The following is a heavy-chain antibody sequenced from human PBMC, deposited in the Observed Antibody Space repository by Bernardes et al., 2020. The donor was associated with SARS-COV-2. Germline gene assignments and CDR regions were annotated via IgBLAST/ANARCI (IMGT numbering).Heavy chain of an antibody. Sequence: SETLSLTCTVSGGSISGFYWSWIRQPAGKGLEWIGRIYSTGSTNYNPSLKSRVTMSVDTSKNQFSLKLSSVTAADTAVYYCARDTGYVAYDYWGQGTLVTASS. V-gene: IGHV4-4*07. J-gene: IGHJ4*02. CDR2: IYSTGST. D-gene: IGHD3-9*01. CDR3: ARDTGYVAYDY. CDR1: GGSISGFY.